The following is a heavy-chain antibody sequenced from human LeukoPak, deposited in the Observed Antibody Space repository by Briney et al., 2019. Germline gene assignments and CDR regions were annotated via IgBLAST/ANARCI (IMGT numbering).Heavy chain of an antibody. CDR2: INPSGRST. CDR1: GYTFTSYY. CDR3: VGGHTVTTYDY. J-gene: IGHJ4*02. Sequence: GASVKVSCKASGYTFTSYYMHWVGQAPGQGLEGMGIINPSGRSTSYAQKFHGRVTMTRDTSTSTVYMELSSLRSEDTAVYYCVGGHTVTTYDYWGQGTLVTVSS. V-gene: IGHV1-46*01. D-gene: IGHD4-17*01.